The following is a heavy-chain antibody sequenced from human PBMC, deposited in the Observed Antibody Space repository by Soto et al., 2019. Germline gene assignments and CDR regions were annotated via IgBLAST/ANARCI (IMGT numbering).Heavy chain of an antibody. CDR1: GGSFSGYY. CDR2: IKHTGST. V-gene: IGHV4-34*01. J-gene: IGHJ4*02. CDR3: ARARATIAAAAIFDC. Sequence: SETLSLTCAVYGGSFSGYYWTWIRQPPGKGLEWIGEIKHTGSTNYNPSLKSRVTISVDTSKNQFSLNLTSVTAADTAAYYCARARATIAAAAIFDCWGQGTLVTVSS. D-gene: IGHD6-13*01.